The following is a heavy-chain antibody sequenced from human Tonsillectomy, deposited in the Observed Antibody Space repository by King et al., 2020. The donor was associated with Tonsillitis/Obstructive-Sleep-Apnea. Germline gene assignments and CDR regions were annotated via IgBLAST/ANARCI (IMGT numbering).Heavy chain of an antibody. D-gene: IGHD2-8*01. Sequence: VQLVESGGDLLQPGRSLRLSCAASGFTFDDYAMHWVRQAPGKGLEWVSGITWNSDAVGYATSVKGRFTISRDNAKNSLYLQMNSLRTEDTALYYCARDLGVNGGSYYFDSWGQGTLVTVSS. J-gene: IGHJ4*02. V-gene: IGHV3-9*01. CDR1: GFTFDDYA. CDR2: ITWNSDAV. CDR3: ARDLGVNGGSYYFDS.